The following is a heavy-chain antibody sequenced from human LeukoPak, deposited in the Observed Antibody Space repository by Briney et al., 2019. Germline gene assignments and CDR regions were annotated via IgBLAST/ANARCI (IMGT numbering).Heavy chain of an antibody. D-gene: IGHD3-3*01. CDR2: IYHSGST. V-gene: IGHV4-4*02. J-gene: IGHJ6*03. CDR3: ARGYDFWSGYEGESYYMDV. Sequence: NPSETPSLTCAVSGGSISSSNWWSWVRQPPGKGLEWIGEIYHSGSTNYNPSLKSRVTISVDKSKNQFSLKLSSVTAADTAVYYCARGYDFWSGYEGESYYMDVWGKGTTVTVSS. CDR1: GGSISSSNW.